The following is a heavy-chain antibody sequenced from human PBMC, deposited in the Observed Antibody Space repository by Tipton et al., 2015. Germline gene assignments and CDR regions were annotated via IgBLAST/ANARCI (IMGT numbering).Heavy chain of an antibody. V-gene: IGHV4-61*03. J-gene: IGHJ6*02. Sequence: TLSLTCSVSGGSVSSANYYWSWIRQPPGKELEWIGYIQYSGSTNYNPSLKSRVSISLDTSKNHFSLSLTSVTAADTAIYYCARDLEHGMDVWGQGTTVTVSS. CDR2: IQYSGST. D-gene: IGHD5-24*01. CDR3: ARDLEHGMDV. CDR1: GGSVSSANYY.